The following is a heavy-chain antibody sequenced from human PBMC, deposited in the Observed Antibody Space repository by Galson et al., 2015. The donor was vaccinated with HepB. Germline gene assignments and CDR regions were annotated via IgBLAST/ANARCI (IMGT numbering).Heavy chain of an antibody. V-gene: IGHV4-39*01. CDR3: ARQLRGYYYDGSGYSLGDYGAFDI. CDR1: GGSISSYY. CDR2: IYYSGST. Sequence: ETLSLTCTVSGGSISSYYWSWIRQPPGKGLEWIGSIYYSGSTYYNPSLKSRVTISVDTSKNQFSLKLSSVTAADTAVYYCARQLRGYYYDGSGYSLGDYGAFDIWGQGTMVTVSS. J-gene: IGHJ3*02. D-gene: IGHD3-22*01.